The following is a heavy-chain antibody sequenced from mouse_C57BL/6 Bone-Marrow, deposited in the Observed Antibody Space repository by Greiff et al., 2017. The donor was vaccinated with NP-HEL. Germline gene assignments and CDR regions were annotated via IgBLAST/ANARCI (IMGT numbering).Heavy chain of an antibody. J-gene: IGHJ4*01. Sequence: EVQLQQSGGGLVQPGGSLSLSCAASGFTFTDYYMSWVRQPPGKALEWLGFIRNKANGYTTEYSASVKGRFTISRDNSQSILYLQMNALRAEDSATYYCARPPNYYGSSYYAMDYWGQGTSVTVSS. CDR1: GFTFTDYY. CDR3: ARPPNYYGSSYYAMDY. CDR2: IRNKANGYTT. D-gene: IGHD1-1*01. V-gene: IGHV7-3*01.